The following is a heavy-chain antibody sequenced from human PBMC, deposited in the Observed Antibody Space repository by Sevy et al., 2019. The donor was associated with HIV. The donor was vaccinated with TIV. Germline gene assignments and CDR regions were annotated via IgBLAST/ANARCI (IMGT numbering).Heavy chain of an antibody. V-gene: IGHV1-2*02. D-gene: IGHD1-26*01. Sequence: ASVKVSCKASGYTFTGYYMHWVRQAPGQGLEWMGWINPNSGGTNYAQKFQGRVTMTRDTSISTAYMELSRLRSDDTAVYYCARLRVRSELLWWFDPWGQGTLVSVSS. J-gene: IGHJ5*02. CDR1: GYTFTGYY. CDR2: INPNSGGT. CDR3: ARLRVRSELLWWFDP.